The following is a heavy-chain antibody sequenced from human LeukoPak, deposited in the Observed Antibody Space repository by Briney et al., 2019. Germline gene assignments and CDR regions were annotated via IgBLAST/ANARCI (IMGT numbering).Heavy chain of an antibody. Sequence: GGSLRLSCAASGFIFSNSYMNWVRQAPGKGLEWVSYISSSSGTIHYADSVKGRFTISRDNAKNSVYLQMNSLRDEDTAVYYCARDKGQDSGSYKWYFDLWGRGTLVTVSS. D-gene: IGHD3-10*01. CDR1: GFIFSNSY. J-gene: IGHJ2*01. CDR3: ARDKGQDSGSYKWYFDL. CDR2: ISSSSGTI. V-gene: IGHV3-48*02.